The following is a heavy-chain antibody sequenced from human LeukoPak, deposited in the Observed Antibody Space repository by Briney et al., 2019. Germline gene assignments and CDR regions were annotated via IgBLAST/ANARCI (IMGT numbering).Heavy chain of an antibody. CDR1: GFTFSSYS. CDR3: ARGDSSSWYGFYAFDI. V-gene: IGHV3-48*01. Sequence: GGSLRLSCAASGFTFSSYSMNWVRQAPGKGLEWVSYISSSSSSTIYYADSVKGRFTISRDNAKNSLYLQMNSLRAEDTAVYYCARGDSSSWYGFYAFDIWGQGTMVTVSS. D-gene: IGHD6-13*01. CDR2: ISSSSSSTI. J-gene: IGHJ3*02.